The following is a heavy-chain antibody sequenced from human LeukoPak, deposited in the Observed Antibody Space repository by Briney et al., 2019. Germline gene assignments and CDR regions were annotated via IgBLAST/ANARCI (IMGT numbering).Heavy chain of an antibody. Sequence: ASVKVSCKASGYTFTSYGISWVRQAPGQGLEWMGWMNPNSGNTGYAQKFQGRVTITRNTSISTAYMELSSLRSEDTAVYYCARGSVWLVYYYYMDVWGKGTTVTVSS. V-gene: IGHV1-8*03. CDR3: ARGSVWLVYYYYMDV. CDR1: GYTFTSYG. J-gene: IGHJ6*03. CDR2: MNPNSGNT. D-gene: IGHD3-22*01.